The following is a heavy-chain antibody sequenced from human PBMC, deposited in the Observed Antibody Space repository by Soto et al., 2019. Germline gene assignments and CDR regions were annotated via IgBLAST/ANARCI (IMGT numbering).Heavy chain of an antibody. CDR3: AKSQLLMGGLWLDP. Sequence: GGSLRLSCAASGFTFSSYAMSWVRQAPGKGLEWVSAISGSGGSTYYADSVKGRFTISRDNSKNTLYLQMNSLRAEDTAVYYCAKSQLLMGGLWLDPWGQGTLVTVSS. D-gene: IGHD2-2*01. V-gene: IGHV3-23*01. CDR1: GFTFSSYA. J-gene: IGHJ5*02. CDR2: ISGSGGST.